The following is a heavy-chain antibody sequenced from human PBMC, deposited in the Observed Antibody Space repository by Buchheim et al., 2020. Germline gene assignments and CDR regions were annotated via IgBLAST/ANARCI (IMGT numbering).Heavy chain of an antibody. J-gene: IGHJ5*02. D-gene: IGHD3-10*01. CDR1: GFTFRTYW. Sequence: EVQLVESGGGLVQPGGSLRLSCAASGFTFRTYWMSWVRQAPGKGLEWVANIKEDGSIKYYVDPVKGRFTIPRDHAKDQLSLQMNSLRVEDTAVYYCARDYITYGSIDFGHWGQGTL. CDR3: ARDYITYGSIDFGH. V-gene: IGHV3-7*01. CDR2: IKEDGSIK.